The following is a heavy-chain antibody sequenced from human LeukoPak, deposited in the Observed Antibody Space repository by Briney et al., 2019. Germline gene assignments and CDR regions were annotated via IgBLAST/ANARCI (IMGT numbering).Heavy chain of an antibody. CDR3: ATRATGRFFDN. D-gene: IGHD3-9*01. CDR1: GFTFSSYV. V-gene: IGHV3-23*01. CDR2: ISDSGGDR. Sequence: QAGGSLRLSCAASGFTFSSYVMSWLRQAPGKALEWVSSISDSGGDRNDADSVKGRFTISRDNSKNTLYLQMDSLRVEDTAVYYCATRATGRFFDNWGQGTLVTVSS. J-gene: IGHJ4*02.